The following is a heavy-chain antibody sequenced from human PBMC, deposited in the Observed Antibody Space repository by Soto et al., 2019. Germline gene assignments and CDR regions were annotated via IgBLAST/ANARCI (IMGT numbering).Heavy chain of an antibody. D-gene: IGHD6-19*01. V-gene: IGHV6-1*01. CDR2: TYYRSKWSY. CDR1: GASVSSTSAA. J-gene: IGHJ6*02. CDR3: ARIHSSWSSDMSV. Sequence: SQTLSLTCAISGASVSSTSAAWNWIRQSPSRGLEWLGRTYYRSKWSYGYAVSVKSRITINPDTSKSQFSLQLNSVTPEDTAVYFGARIHSSWSSDMSVCRRGTRGTVSS.